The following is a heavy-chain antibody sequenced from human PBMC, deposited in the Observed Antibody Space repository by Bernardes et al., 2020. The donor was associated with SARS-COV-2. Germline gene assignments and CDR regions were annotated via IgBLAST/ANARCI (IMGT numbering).Heavy chain of an antibody. CDR1: GFTFGDYA. CDR2: IRSKAYGGTT. V-gene: IGHV3-49*04. Sequence: GGSLRLSCTASGFTFGDYAMNWVRQAPGKGLEWVGFIRSKAYGGTTEYAASVKGRFTISRDDSKSIAYLQMNSLKTEDTAVYYCTSFSITLFDYWGQGTLVTVSS. J-gene: IGHJ4*02. CDR3: TSFSITLFDY. D-gene: IGHD3-10*01.